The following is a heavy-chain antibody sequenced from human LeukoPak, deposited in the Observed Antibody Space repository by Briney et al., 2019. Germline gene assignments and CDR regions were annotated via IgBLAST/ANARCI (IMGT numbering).Heavy chain of an antibody. CDR2: ISSSSSYI. CDR1: GFTFSSYS. CDR3: ANEGYCSSTSCYGADY. Sequence: GGSLRLSCAASGFTFSSYSMNWVRQAPGKGLEWVSSISSSSSYIYYADSVKGRFTISRDNAKNSLYLQMNSLRAEDTAVYYCANEGYCSSTSCYGADYWGQGTLVTVSS. D-gene: IGHD2-2*01. J-gene: IGHJ4*02. V-gene: IGHV3-21*04.